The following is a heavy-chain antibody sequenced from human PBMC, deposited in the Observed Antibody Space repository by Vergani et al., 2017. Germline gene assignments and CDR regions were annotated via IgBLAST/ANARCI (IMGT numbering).Heavy chain of an antibody. D-gene: IGHD3-3*01. CDR2: ISYDGSNK. J-gene: IGHJ6*03. V-gene: IGHV3-30*04. CDR1: GFTLSSYA. CDR3: ARDFYDFWSGYYSGYYYYYYMDV. Sequence: QVQLVESGGGAVQPGRSLRLSCAASGFTLSSYAMHWVRQALGKGLERVAVISYDGSNKYYADSVKGRFTISRDNSKNTLYLQMNSLRAEDTAVYYCARDFYDFWSGYYSGYYYYYYMDVWGKGTTVTVSS.